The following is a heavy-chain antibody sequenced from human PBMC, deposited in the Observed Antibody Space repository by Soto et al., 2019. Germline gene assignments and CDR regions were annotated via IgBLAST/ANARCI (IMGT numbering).Heavy chain of an antibody. CDR1: GFTFSSYG. CDR2: ISYDGSNK. J-gene: IGHJ4*02. Sequence: QVQLVESGGGVVQPGRSLRLSCAASGFTFSSYGMHWVRQAPGKGLEWVAVISYDGSNKYYADSVKGRFTISRDNSKNTLYLQMNSLRAEDTAVYYCAGLSGSYLFDYWGQGTLVTVSS. D-gene: IGHD1-26*01. V-gene: IGHV3-30*03. CDR3: AGLSGSYLFDY.